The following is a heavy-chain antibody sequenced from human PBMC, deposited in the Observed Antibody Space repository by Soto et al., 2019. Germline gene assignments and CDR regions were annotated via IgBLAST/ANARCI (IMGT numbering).Heavy chain of an antibody. Sequence: APVKGSCKASGDTFTDYYIHWVREAPGQGLEWMGTVNPSGGHTTYAQHFLGRVTMTRDTSTSTLYMELTSLTSDDTAIYYCARGGHVVVVTAALDYWGQGTLVTVSS. CDR3: ARGGHVVVVTAALDY. J-gene: IGHJ4*02. CDR2: VNPSGGHT. V-gene: IGHV1-46*01. D-gene: IGHD2-21*02. CDR1: GDTFTDYY.